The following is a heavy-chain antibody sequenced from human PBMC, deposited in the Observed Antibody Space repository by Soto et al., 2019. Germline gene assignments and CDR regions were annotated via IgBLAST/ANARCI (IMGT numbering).Heavy chain of an antibody. CDR2: IYGDDDK. V-gene: IGHV2-5*02. CDR1: GFSLSTSAVV. J-gene: IGHJ1*01. CDR3: TPSRTMVRGQVLEYFQH. D-gene: IGHD3-10*01. Sequence: QITLKESGPTLLKPTQTLTLTCTFSGFSLSTSAVVVGWIRQSPVKALEWLALIYGDDDKRYSPSLKSRLTITKDTSKSQVVLTMTHMDPVDTATYFGTPSRTMVRGQVLEYFQHWGQGTLLTVSS.